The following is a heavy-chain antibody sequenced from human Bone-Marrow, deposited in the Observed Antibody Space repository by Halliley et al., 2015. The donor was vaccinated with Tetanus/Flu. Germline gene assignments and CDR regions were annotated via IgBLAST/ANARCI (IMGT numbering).Heavy chain of an antibody. CDR2: IYPGDSDT. Sequence: QLVQSGAEVKKPGESLKISCKGSGYSFTKYWIGWVRQMPGKGLEWMGIIYPGDSDTRYSPSFQGQVTISADKSISTAYLQWSSLKASDTATYYCARPGNYDNSGFYYLGAFDIWGQGTMVTVSS. V-gene: IGHV5-51*03. J-gene: IGHJ3*02. CDR1: GYSFTKYW. CDR3: ARPGNYDNSGFYYLGAFDI. D-gene: IGHD3-22*01.